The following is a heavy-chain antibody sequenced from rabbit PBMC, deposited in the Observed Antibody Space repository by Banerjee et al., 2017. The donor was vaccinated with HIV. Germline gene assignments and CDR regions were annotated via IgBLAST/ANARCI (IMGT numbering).Heavy chain of an antibody. CDR2: VYTGDGSA. Sequence: QSVEESGGDLVKPGGTLTLTCTVSGFDLSSYNHVCWVRQAPGKGLEWTGCVYTGDGSAYYASWAKGRFTISKTSSTTVTLQMTSLTAADTATYFCARAYGGLNWAFELWGPGTLVTVS. V-gene: IGHV1S40*01. CDR1: GFDLSSYNH. CDR3: ARAYGGLNWAFEL. J-gene: IGHJ4*01. D-gene: IGHD2-1*01.